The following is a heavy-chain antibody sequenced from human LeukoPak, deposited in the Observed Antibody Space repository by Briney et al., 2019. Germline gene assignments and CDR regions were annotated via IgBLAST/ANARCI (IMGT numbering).Heavy chain of an antibody. Sequence: SETLSLTCTVPGGSVSNYYWSWFRQPPGKGLEWIGYIYYSGSTNYNPSLRSRVTISVDTSNDHFSLKLSSVTAADTAVYYCARGGWSLDLWGRGTLVTVSS. CDR1: GGSVSNYY. J-gene: IGHJ2*01. V-gene: IGHV4-59*02. D-gene: IGHD3-16*01. CDR2: IYYSGST. CDR3: ARGGWSLDL.